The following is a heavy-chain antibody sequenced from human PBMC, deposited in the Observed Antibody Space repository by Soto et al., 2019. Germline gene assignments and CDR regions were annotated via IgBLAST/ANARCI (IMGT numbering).Heavy chain of an antibody. D-gene: IGHD2-15*01. CDR3: AKDLRDIVVVVAATTGYGMDG. CDR2: ISYDGSNK. J-gene: IGHJ6*02. Sequence: QVQLVESGGGVVQPGRSLRLSCAASGFTFSSYGMHWVRQAPGKGLEWVAVISYDGSNKYYADSVKGRFTISRDNSKNTLYLQMNSLRAEDKAVYYCAKDLRDIVVVVAATTGYGMDGWGQGTTGTVSS. CDR1: GFTFSSYG. V-gene: IGHV3-30*18.